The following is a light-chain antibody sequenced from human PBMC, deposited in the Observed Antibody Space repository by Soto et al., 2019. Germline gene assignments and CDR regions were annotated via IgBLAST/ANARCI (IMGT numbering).Light chain of an antibody. Sequence: DIQMTQSPSTLSASVGDRVTITCRASQSISSGLAWYQQKPGKAPKLLIYDASSLESGVPSRFSGSGSGTEFTLTISSLQPDDFATYYCQQYKSYSRTFGQGTKVDIK. CDR2: DAS. CDR3: QQYKSYSRT. CDR1: QSISSG. J-gene: IGKJ1*01. V-gene: IGKV1-5*01.